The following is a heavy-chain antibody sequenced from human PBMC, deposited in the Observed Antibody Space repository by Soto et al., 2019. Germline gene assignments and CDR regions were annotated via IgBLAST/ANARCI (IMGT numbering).Heavy chain of an antibody. CDR2: TSYDGSDK. J-gene: IGHJ1*01. CDR3: ARWGTTGGLDV. D-gene: IGHD3-16*01. CDR1: GFTFRSYV. Sequence: QVQLVESGGGVVQPGTSLRVSCVGAGFTFRSYVIHWVRQATGKGLEWVALTSYDGSDKYYGDPVRGRFTISRDNSRNTVYLQMDSLRLEDTALYYCARWGTTGGLDVWGQGTLVSVSS. V-gene: IGHV3-30*19.